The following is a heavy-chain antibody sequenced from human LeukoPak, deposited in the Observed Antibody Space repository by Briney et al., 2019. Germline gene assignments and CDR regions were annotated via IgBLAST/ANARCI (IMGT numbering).Heavy chain of an antibody. D-gene: IGHD3-3*01. CDR2: INPSGGST. V-gene: IGHV1-46*01. CDR1: GYTFTSYH. Sequence: ASVKVSCKASGYTFTSYHMHWVRQAPGQGLEWMGIINPSGGSTSYAQKFQGRVTMTRDTSTSTVYMEVSSLVSEDTAVYYCARGSIFTAYGMDVWGQGTTVIVSS. J-gene: IGHJ6*02. CDR3: ARGSIFTAYGMDV.